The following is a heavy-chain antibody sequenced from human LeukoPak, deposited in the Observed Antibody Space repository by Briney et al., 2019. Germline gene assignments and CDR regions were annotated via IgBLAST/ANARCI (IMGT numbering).Heavy chain of an antibody. J-gene: IGHJ4*02. CDR2: INPSGGST. V-gene: IGHV1-46*01. D-gene: IGHD3-10*01. CDR1: GYTFTSYY. Sequence: ASVKVSCKASGYTFTSYYMHWVRQAPGQGLEWMGIINPSGGSTSYAQKFQGRITMTRDTSTSTVYMELSSLRSEDTAVYYCARRFINRAFDYWGQGTLVTVSS. CDR3: ARRFINRAFDY.